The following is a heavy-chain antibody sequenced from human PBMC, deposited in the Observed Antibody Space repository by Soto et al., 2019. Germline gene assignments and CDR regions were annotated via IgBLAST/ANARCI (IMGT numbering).Heavy chain of an antibody. V-gene: IGHV6-1*01. Sequence: QVQLQQSGPGLVKPSQTLSLTCAISGDSISTSNVAWNWIRQSPSGGLEWLGRTGYTSKWYNDYAVSVKRRITINPDTSTNQFSLQLNSVTPDDTAIYYCARGKNSAFDYWGQGTLVTVSS. CDR2: TGYTSKWYN. D-gene: IGHD5-18*01. CDR3: ARGKNSAFDY. CDR1: GDSISTSNVA. J-gene: IGHJ4*02.